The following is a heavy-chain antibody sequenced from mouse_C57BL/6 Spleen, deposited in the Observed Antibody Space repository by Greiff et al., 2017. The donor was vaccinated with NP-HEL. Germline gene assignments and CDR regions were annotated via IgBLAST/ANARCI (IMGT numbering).Heavy chain of an antibody. CDR3: ARATLLRYRDY. CDR1: GYTFTSYT. CDR2: INPSSGYT. V-gene: IGHV1-4*01. D-gene: IGHD1-1*01. J-gene: IGHJ2*01. Sequence: QVQLQQSGAELARPGASVKMSCKASGYTFTSYTMHWVKQRPGQGLEWIGYINPSSGYTKYNQKFKDKATLTADKSSSTAYMQLSSLTSEDSAVYYCARATLLRYRDYWGQGTTLTVSS.